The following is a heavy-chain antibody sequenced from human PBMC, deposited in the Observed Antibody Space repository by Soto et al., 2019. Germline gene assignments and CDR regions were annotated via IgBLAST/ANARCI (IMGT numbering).Heavy chain of an antibody. J-gene: IGHJ3*02. V-gene: IGHV4-38-2*01. CDR1: GYSISSGYY. Sequence: SETLSLTCAVSGYSISSGYYWGWIRQLPGKWLEWIESIYHSGSTYYNPSLKSRVTISVDTSKNQFSLKLSSVTAADTAVYYCARVRDDAFDIWGQGTMVTVSS. CDR3: ARVRDDAFDI. CDR2: IYHSGST.